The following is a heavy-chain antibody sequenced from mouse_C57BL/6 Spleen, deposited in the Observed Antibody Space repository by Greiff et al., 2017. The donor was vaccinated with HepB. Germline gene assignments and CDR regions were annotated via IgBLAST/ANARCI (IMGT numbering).Heavy chain of an antibody. CDR3: AARDSSGHDGAY. J-gene: IGHJ3*01. CDR1: GYTFTSYW. Sequence: VQLQQSVAELVKPGASVQMSCKASGYTFTSYWITWVKQRPGRGLAWIGEIYPGSGSTNYNEKFTVKATLTVDTSSSTAYMQLSSLTSEDSAVYHSAARDSSGHDGAYWVKGTPATGSS. V-gene: IGHV1-55*01. D-gene: IGHD3-2*02. CDR2: IYPGSGST.